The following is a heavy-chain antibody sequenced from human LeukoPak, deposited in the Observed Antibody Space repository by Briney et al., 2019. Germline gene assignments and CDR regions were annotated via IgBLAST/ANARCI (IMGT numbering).Heavy chain of an antibody. CDR3: ARPLGQWGNFDY. J-gene: IGHJ4*02. CDR2: IKQDGSDK. Sequence: GGSLRLSCAASGFTFSSYWMSWVRQAPGKGLEWVANIKQDGSDKYYVDSVKGRFTISRDNAKNSLYLQMNSLRGEDTAMYYCARPLGQWGNFDYWGQGTLVTVSS. V-gene: IGHV3-7*01. D-gene: IGHD6-19*01. CDR1: GFTFSSYW.